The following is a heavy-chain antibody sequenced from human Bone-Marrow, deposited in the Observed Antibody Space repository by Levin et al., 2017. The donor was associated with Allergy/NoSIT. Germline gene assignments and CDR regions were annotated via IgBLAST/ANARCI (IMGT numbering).Heavy chain of an antibody. J-gene: IGHJ6*03. CDR2: IYISGNT. CDR3: AREGFGGMVNGNYHYYYMDV. D-gene: IGHD5-18*01. CDR1: GGSISSGSYY. Sequence: SETLSLTCTVSGGSISSGSYYWSWIRQPAGKGLEWIGRIYISGNTNYHPSLKSRVTISLDTSKNQFSLKLRSVTAADTAVYYCAREGFGGMVNGNYHYYYMDVWGKGTTVTVSS. V-gene: IGHV4-61*02.